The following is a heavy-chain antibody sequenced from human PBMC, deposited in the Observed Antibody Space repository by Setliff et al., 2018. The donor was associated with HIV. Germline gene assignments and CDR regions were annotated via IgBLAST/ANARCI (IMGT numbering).Heavy chain of an antibody. D-gene: IGHD6-13*01. CDR2: IYHSGNT. CDR1: GYSISSDYY. Sequence: PSETLSLTCAASGYSISSDYYWGWIRQPPGKGLEWIGSIYHSGNTYYNPSLKSRVTISVDTSKNQFSLKLSSVTAADTAVYYCARSVAGTLVWSLWGQGTLVTVSS. V-gene: IGHV4-38-2*01. J-gene: IGHJ4*02. CDR3: ARSVAGTLVWSL.